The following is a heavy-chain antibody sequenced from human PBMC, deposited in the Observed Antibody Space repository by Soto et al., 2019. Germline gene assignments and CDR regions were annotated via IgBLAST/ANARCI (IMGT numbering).Heavy chain of an antibody. CDR3: AKDENWGYVDDAFDI. J-gene: IGHJ3*02. D-gene: IGHD7-27*01. Sequence: EVQLLESGGGLVQPGGSRRLSCAASGFTFSSYGMSWVRQAPGKGLEWVSAISGSGGSTYYADSVKGRFTISRDNSKNTLYLQMNSLRAEDTAIYYCAKDENWGYVDDAFDIWGQGTMVTVSS. CDR2: ISGSGGST. CDR1: GFTFSSYG. V-gene: IGHV3-23*01.